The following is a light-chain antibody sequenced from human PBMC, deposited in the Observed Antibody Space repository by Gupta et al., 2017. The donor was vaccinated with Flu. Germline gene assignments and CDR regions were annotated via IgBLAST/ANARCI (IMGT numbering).Light chain of an antibody. V-gene: IGLV2-11*01. CDR3: CSFAGRYSYV. CDR2: DVS. Sequence: SPLTHPRSVSGSPGQPVTLSCTGSSSDVGGYNYLSWYQQHPGKAPKPLIYDVSKRPSGVPDRFSGSKSGNTASLTISGLQAEDEADYCCCSFAGRYSYVFGTGTKVTVL. J-gene: IGLJ1*01. CDR1: SSDVGGYNY.